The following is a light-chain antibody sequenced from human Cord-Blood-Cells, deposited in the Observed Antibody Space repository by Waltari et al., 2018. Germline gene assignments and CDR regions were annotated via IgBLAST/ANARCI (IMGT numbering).Light chain of an antibody. CDR2: KAS. Sequence: DIQMTQSPSTLSASVGDRVTITCRASQSISSWLAWYQQKPGKAPKLLIYKASSLESGVPSRFSGSGSGTDFTLTISSLQPEDFATYYCQQSYSTPPIFTFGPGTKVDIK. J-gene: IGKJ3*01. CDR3: QQSYSTPPIFT. V-gene: IGKV1-5*03. CDR1: QSISSW.